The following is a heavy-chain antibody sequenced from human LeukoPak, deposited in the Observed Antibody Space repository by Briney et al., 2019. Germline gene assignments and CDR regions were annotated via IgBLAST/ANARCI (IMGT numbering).Heavy chain of an antibody. D-gene: IGHD3-22*01. CDR1: GGSFRGYF. J-gene: IGHJ5*02. V-gene: IGHV4-34*01. Sequence: SETVSLTCAVYGGSFRGYFWRGMRQPPGRGREWMGEINHSGSTNYNPSLKSRVTISVDTSKHEFSLTVSSVSAGDTAVYYCARGRNYYDSSGYYSFRFVPWGQGTLVTVSS. CDR3: ARGRNYYDSSGYYSFRFVP. CDR2: INHSGST.